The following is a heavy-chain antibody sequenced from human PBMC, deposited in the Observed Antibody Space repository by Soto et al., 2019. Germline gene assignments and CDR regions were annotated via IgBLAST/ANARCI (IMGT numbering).Heavy chain of an antibody. J-gene: IGHJ6*02. CDR3: ARLNYSYSSSSFGMDV. D-gene: IGHD6-6*01. CDR1: GAPLIISA. V-gene: IGHV1-69*01. CDR2: IIPIFGTA. Sequence: VEVACMASGAPLIISAIIYLRQGPGQGLEWMGGIIPIFGTANYAQKFQGRVTITADESTSTAYMELSSLRSEDTAVYYCARLNYSYSSSSFGMDVWAQGTTVTVSS.